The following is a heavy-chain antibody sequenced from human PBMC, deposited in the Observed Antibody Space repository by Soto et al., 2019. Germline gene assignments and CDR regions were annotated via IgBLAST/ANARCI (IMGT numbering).Heavy chain of an antibody. J-gene: IGHJ4*01. V-gene: IGHV1-58*01. CDR1: GFTFISSA. D-gene: IGHD3-22*01. CDR3: AADYYDTTDYYYDY. Sequence: SVNVSFKASGFTFISSAVQWARQARGQRLELIGWIVVGSGNTNYAQKFQERVTISRDLSTSTAYMELSSLRSEDMAVYYCAADYYDTTDYYYDYWGHGTLVTVSS. CDR2: IVVGSGNT.